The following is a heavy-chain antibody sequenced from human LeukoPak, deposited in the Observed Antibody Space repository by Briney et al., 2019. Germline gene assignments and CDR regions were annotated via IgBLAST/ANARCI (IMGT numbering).Heavy chain of an antibody. CDR2: ISWYSGSL. V-gene: IGHV3-9*01. D-gene: IGHD2-2*01. Sequence: PGRSLRLSCAACGFTFDDYAMHWVRQAPGKGLEWVSGISWYSGSLGYADSVKGRFTISRDNAKNSLYLQMNSLGAEDTALYYCAKAPSRIVVVPATYNWFDPGGQGTLVTVSS. CDR3: AKAPSRIVVVPATYNWFDP. J-gene: IGHJ5*02. CDR1: GFTFDDYA.